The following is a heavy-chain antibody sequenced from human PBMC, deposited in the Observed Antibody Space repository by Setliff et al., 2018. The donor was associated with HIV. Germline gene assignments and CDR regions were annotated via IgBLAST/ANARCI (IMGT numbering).Heavy chain of an antibody. V-gene: IGHV4-39*01. D-gene: IGHD3-22*01. CDR3: ASRVYYYDSSGYLREEGFDP. Sequence: SETLSLTCTVSGGSITRTPYYWGWIRQPPGKGLEWIGSIHHSGTAYDNPSLKSRVTISVDTSKNQFSLKLSSVTAADAAVYYCASRVYYYDSSGYLREEGFDPWGQGTLVTVSS. CDR1: GGSITRTPYY. J-gene: IGHJ5*02. CDR2: IHHSGTA.